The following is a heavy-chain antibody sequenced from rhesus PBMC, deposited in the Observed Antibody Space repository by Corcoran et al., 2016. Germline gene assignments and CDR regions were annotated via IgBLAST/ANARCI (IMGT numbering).Heavy chain of an antibody. CDR3: TRFDV. CDR2: ISSDGRNK. J-gene: IGHJ5-1*01. CDR1: GFTFSISG. Sequence: EVQLVESGGGLVQPGGSLRLSCAASGFTFSISGIHWVRQAPGKGLEWAAVISSDGRNKYYADSVKDRFTISRDNSNNILYLQMNNLKLEDTAVYYCTRFDVWGPGVVVTVSS. V-gene: IGHV3-54*02.